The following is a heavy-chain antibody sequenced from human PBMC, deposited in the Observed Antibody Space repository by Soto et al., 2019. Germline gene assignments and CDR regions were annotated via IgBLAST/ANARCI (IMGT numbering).Heavy chain of an antibody. CDR1: GYTFTSYG. Sequence: ASVKVSCKASGYTFTSYGISWVRQAPGQGLEWMGWISAYNGNTNYAQKLQGRVTMTTDTSTSTAYMELRSLRSDDTAVYYCARGISSITIFGVVTPNSFDYWGQGTLVTVSS. V-gene: IGHV1-18*01. CDR2: ISAYNGNT. D-gene: IGHD3-3*01. J-gene: IGHJ4*02. CDR3: ARGISSITIFGVVTPNSFDY.